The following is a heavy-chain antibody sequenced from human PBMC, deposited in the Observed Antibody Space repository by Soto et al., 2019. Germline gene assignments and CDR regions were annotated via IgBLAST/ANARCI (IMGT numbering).Heavy chain of an antibody. Sequence: PSETLSLTCTVSGGSLSSYYWTWIRQSPGKGLEWIGYVYFSGNTNYNPSLKSRVTISIDTSKNQFSLRLASVTAADTAVYYCAKELRHDYNLAYFAHWGQGTLVTVSS. V-gene: IGHV4-59*01. CDR3: AKELRHDYNLAYFAH. CDR1: GGSLSSYY. D-gene: IGHD4-4*01. J-gene: IGHJ4*02. CDR2: VYFSGNT.